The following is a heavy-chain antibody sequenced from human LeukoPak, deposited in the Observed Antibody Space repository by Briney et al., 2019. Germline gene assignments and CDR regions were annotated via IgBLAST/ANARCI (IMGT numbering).Heavy chain of an antibody. CDR3: ARDRSLSSGKYYFDY. CDR2: IFYSGST. CDR1: GGSISTTNYY. Sequence: SETLSLTCTVSGGSISTTNYYWGWIRQPPGTGLEWIGNIFYSGSTYYSPSLKSRVTISLDTSKNQFSLKLSSVTAADTALYYCARDRSLSSGKYYFDYWGQGTLVTVSS. J-gene: IGHJ4*02. D-gene: IGHD6-25*01. V-gene: IGHV4-39*07.